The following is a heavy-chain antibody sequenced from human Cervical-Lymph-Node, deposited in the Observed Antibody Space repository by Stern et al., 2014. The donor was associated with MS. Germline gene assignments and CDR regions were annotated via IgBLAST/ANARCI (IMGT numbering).Heavy chain of an antibody. J-gene: IGHJ4*02. Sequence: QVQLVQSGAEVKKPGSSVKVSCKASGGTFRTYSYTWVRQAPGQRLEWMGGITPMFGAPNYAQKFQGRVTITADESTSTAYMELTSLTSEDTAVYFCARRIPPSIDYWGQGTLLTVSS. V-gene: IGHV1-69*01. CDR2: ITPMFGAP. CDR3: ARRIPPSIDY. CDR1: GGTFRTYS. D-gene: IGHD2-2*02.